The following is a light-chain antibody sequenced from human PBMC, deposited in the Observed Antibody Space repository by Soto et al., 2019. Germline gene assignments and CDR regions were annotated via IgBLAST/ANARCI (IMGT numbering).Light chain of an antibody. V-gene: IGKV1-5*03. CDR3: QHYNSYSEFT. Sequence: DIQMTQSPSTLSASIGDRVTITCRASQSINTWLAWYQQKPGKAPKLLIYKASTLESGGPSRFSGSGSGTEFTLTIGCLQLDDFATYYCQHYNSYSEFTFGPGTKVDIK. CDR1: QSINTW. J-gene: IGKJ3*01. CDR2: KAS.